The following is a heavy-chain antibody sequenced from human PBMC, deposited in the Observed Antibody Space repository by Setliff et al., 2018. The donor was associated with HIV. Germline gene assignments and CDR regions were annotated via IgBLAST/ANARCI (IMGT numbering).Heavy chain of an antibody. V-gene: IGHV3-11*04. D-gene: IGHD6-13*01. CDR2: ISSSGSTI. CDR1: GFTFSDYY. J-gene: IGHJ3*02. Sequence: PGGSLRLSCAASGFTFSDYYMSWIRQAPGKGLEWVSYISSSGSTIYYADSVKGRFTISRDNAKNSLYLQMNSLRAEETAVYYCARDLVWPYSSRWYDAFDIWGQGTMVTVSS. CDR3: ARDLVWPYSSRWYDAFDI.